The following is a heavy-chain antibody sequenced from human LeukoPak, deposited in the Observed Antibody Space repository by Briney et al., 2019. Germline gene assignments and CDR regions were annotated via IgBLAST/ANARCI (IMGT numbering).Heavy chain of an antibody. CDR2: VYYSGST. J-gene: IGHJ4*02. CDR3: ARHLHYGGKPFDY. D-gene: IGHD4-23*01. CDR1: GGSINGYY. V-gene: IGHV4-59*08. Sequence: SEALSLTCTVSGGSINGYYWSWIRQPPGKGLEWIGYVYYSGSTDYNPSLRSRVTISVDTSKNQFSLRLSSVTAADTAVYYCARHLHYGGKPFDYWGQGALVTVSS.